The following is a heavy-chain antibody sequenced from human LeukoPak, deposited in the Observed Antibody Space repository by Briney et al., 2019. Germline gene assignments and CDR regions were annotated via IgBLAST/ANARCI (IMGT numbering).Heavy chain of an antibody. CDR3: ARVFWFDP. CDR2: IKQDGNEK. Sequence: GGSLRLSCAASGFHFSSYWMSWVRQAPGKGLEWVANIKQDGNEKYYVDSVKGRFTISRDNAKNSLYLQMNSLRDEDTAVYYCARVFWFDPWGQGTLVTVSS. J-gene: IGHJ5*02. CDR1: GFHFSSYW. V-gene: IGHV3-7*01.